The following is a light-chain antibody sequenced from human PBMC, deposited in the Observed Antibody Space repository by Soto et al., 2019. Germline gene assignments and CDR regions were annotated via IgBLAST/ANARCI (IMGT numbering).Light chain of an antibody. CDR2: GAS. V-gene: IGKV3-20*01. J-gene: IGKJ1*01. CDR1: QSVSSSY. CDR3: QQYNNWPPT. Sequence: EIVLTQSPGTLSLSPGERATLSCRASQSVSSSYLAWYQQKPGQAPRLLIYGASSRATGIPDRFSGSGSGTEFTLTISRLEPEDFAVYYCQQYNNWPPTFGQGTKVDIK.